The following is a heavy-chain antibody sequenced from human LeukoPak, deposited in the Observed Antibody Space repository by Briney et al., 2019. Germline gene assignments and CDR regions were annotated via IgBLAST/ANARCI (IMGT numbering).Heavy chain of an antibody. Sequence: SQTLSLTCAVSGGSISSGGYSWSWIRQPPGKGLEWIGYIYHSGSTYYNPSLKSRVTISVDRSKNQFSLKLSSVTAADTAVYYCAREGGVYSGSHNWFDPWGQGTLVTVSS. CDR1: GGSISSGGYS. CDR2: IYHSGST. V-gene: IGHV4-30-2*01. D-gene: IGHD1-26*01. CDR3: AREGGVYSGSHNWFDP. J-gene: IGHJ5*02.